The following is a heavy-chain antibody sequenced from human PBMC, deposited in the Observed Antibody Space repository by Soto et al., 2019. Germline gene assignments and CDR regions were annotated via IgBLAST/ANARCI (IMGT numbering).Heavy chain of an antibody. CDR1: GYTFTGYY. J-gene: IGHJ6*02. CDR3: ARDSGADYGMDV. V-gene: IGHV1-69*05. D-gene: IGHD3-10*01. CDR2: IIPNIGTA. Sequence: SVKGSCKASGYTFTGYYMHWGRQAPGQGLEWMGGIIPNIGTANYAQKFQGRVTITTDESTSTAYMELSSLRSEDTAVYYCARDSGADYGMDVWVQGTTVTVSS.